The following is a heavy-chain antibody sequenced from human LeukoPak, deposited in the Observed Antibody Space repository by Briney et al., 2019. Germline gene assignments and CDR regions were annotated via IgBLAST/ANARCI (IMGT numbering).Heavy chain of an antibody. CDR1: GFTFSSYG. V-gene: IGHV3-33*03. Sequence: GGSLRLSCAASGFTFSSYGMHWVRQAPGKGLEWVAVIWYDGSNKHYADSVKGRFTISRDNAKNSLYLQMNSLRVEDTAVYYCVSWSGKYYVTSEIPANSWGQGTLVTVSS. D-gene: IGHD3-10*02. CDR3: VSWSGKYYVTSEIPANS. J-gene: IGHJ4*02. CDR2: IWYDGSNK.